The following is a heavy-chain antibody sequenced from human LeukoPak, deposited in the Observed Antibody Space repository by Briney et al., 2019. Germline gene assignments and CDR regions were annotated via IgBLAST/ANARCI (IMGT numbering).Heavy chain of an antibody. Sequence: PGGSLRLSCAASGFTFSSYAMHWVRQAPGKGLEWVAVISYDGSNKYYADSVKGRFTISRDNSKNTLYLQMNGLRAEDTAVYYCAKDSNPHYGDYECYFDYWGQGTLVTVSS. J-gene: IGHJ4*02. CDR2: ISYDGSNK. CDR3: AKDSNPHYGDYECYFDY. V-gene: IGHV3-30-3*01. CDR1: GFTFSSYA. D-gene: IGHD4-17*01.